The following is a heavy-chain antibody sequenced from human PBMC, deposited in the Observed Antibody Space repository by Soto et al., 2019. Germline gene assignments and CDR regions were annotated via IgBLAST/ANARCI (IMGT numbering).Heavy chain of an antibody. Sequence: QGQLQQSGPGLVKPSQTLSLTCAISGDSVSSDIPSWNWIRQSPSKGLEWLGRTYYRSKWFHDYAASVKSRITINPDTSKNQFSLELNSMPPEDTAVYYCARGKALDGWGQGTVVTVSS. J-gene: IGHJ3*01. V-gene: IGHV6-1*01. CDR1: GDSVSSDIPS. CDR2: TYYRSKWFH. D-gene: IGHD3-10*01. CDR3: ARGKALDG.